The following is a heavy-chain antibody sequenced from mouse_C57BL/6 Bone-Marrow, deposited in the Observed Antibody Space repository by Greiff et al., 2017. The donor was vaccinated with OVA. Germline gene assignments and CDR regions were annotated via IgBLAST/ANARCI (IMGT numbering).Heavy chain of an antibody. J-gene: IGHJ4*01. D-gene: IGHD2-5*01. V-gene: IGHV10-1*01. CDR3: VRHVSNYGYYAMDY. Sequence: DVKLVESGGGLVQPKGSLKLSCAASGFSFNTYAMNWVRQAPGKGLEWVARIRSKSNNYATYYADSVKDRFTISRDDSESMLYLQMNNLKTEDTAMYYCVRHVSNYGYYAMDYWGQGTSVTVSS. CDR2: IRSKSNNYAT. CDR1: GFSFNTYA.